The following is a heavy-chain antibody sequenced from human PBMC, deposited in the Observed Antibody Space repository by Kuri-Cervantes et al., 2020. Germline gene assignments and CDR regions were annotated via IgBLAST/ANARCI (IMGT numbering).Heavy chain of an antibody. CDR1: GFIFTSYW. J-gene: IGHJ6*03. CDR2: IRSKANSYAT. D-gene: IGHD6-13*01. Sequence: GESLKISCAASGFIFTSYWMSWVRQASGKGLEWVGRIRSKANSYATAYAASVKGRFTISRDDSKNTAYLQMNSLRAEDTAVYSCAKGVAADYMDVWGKGTTVTVSS. V-gene: IGHV3-73*01. CDR3: AKGVAADYMDV.